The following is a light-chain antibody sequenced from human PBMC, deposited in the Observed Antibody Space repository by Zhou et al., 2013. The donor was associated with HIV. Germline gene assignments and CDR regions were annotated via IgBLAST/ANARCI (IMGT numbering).Light chain of an antibody. CDR1: PGSDSS. Sequence: AMPLTQSPSSLYASVGDRVTITCRASPGSDSSLAWLQQKPGRAPKVLIYDGTISESGVPSRFRGSGSGIDFTLTISNLQPEDFATYYCQQFNSYAWTFGQGTKVEMK. CDR2: DGT. V-gene: IGKV1-13*02. CDR3: QQFNSYAWT. J-gene: IGKJ1*01.